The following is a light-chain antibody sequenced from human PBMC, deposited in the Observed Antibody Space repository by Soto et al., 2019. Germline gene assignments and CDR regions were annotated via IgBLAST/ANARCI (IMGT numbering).Light chain of an antibody. V-gene: IGKV3-20*01. CDR1: QSVSSNY. Sequence: EIVLTQSPGTLSLSPGERATLSCRASQSVSSNYLAWYQQKPGQAPRLLIYGASSRATGIPDRFSGSGSGTDFTLTISRLEPEDFAVYYCQQYGSSPGTFGGGTKVDI. CDR2: GAS. J-gene: IGKJ4*01. CDR3: QQYGSSPGT.